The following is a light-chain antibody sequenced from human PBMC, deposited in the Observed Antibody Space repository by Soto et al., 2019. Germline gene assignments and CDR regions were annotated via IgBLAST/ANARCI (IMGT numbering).Light chain of an antibody. CDR3: QQYNSYPALT. V-gene: IGKV1-5*03. J-gene: IGKJ4*01. Sequence: DIQMTQSRSTLSASVGDRVTITCRASQSISSWLAWYQQKPGKAPKLLIYNASSLESGVPSRFSGSGSGTEFTLTISSLQPDDFATYYCQQYNSYPALTFGGGTKVEIK. CDR2: NAS. CDR1: QSISSW.